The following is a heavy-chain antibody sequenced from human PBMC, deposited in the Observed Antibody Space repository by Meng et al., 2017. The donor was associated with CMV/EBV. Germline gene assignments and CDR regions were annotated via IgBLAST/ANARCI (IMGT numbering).Heavy chain of an antibody. CDR2: LDRCGGGT. CDR3: LHDPNWAQGS. V-gene: IGHV3-23*01. J-gene: IGHJ5*02. CDR1: AISFRTTA. Sequence: LSCAASAISFRTTAITCVRQVSGGGLESVSHLDRCGGGTFYADSVEGRFPISRDTSKNPVYLQLDNLRVDDTAVSFCLHDPNWAQGSWGQGTLVTVSS. D-gene: IGHD1-1*01.